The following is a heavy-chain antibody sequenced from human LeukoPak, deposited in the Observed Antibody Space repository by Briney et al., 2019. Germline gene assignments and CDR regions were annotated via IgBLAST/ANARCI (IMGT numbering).Heavy chain of an antibody. Sequence: SETLSRTCTVSGGSISSYYWSWIRQPPGKGLEWIGYIYYSGSTNYNPSPKSRVTISVDTSKNQFSLKLSSVTAADTAVYYCASHIRITMIVVAWGQGTLVTVSS. J-gene: IGHJ5*02. CDR3: ASHIRITMIVVA. CDR2: IYYSGST. V-gene: IGHV4-59*08. CDR1: GGSISSYY. D-gene: IGHD3-22*01.